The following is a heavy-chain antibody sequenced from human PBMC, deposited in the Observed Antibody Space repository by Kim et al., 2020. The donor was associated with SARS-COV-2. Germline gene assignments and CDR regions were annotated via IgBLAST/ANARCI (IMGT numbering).Heavy chain of an antibody. J-gene: IGHJ4*02. CDR3: ARQCDYGDQIFDY. V-gene: IGHV4-59*08. CDR1: GGSITSYY. CDR2: IYYGGST. Sequence: SETLSLTCTVSGGSITSYYWSWIRQPPGKGLEWIGYIYYGGSTNYNPSLKSRLTISVDTSKNQFSLKLSSVTAADTAVYYCARQCDYGDQIFDYWGQGAL. D-gene: IGHD4-17*01.